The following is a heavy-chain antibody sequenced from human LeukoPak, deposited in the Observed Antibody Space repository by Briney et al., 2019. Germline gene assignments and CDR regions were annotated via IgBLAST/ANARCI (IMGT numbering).Heavy chain of an antibody. D-gene: IGHD5-18*01. CDR2: MYYTGSA. J-gene: IGHJ3*01. V-gene: IGHV4-59*01. Sequence: SETLSLTCTVSGGSISSYYWNWIRQPPGQGLEWFGYMYYTGSANYNPSLRSRVTIAVDTSKNQVSLKLSSVTAADTAIYYCARIPTDTTMGRRAFDVWGQGTMVTVSS. CDR3: ARIPTDTTMGRRAFDV. CDR1: GGSISSYY.